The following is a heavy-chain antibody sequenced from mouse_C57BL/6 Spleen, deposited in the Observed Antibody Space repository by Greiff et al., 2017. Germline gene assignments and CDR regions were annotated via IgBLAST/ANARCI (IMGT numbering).Heavy chain of an antibody. Sequence: QVQLQQSGAELVKPGASVKLSCTASGFNIKDYYMHWVKQRPGQGLEWIGYINPSSGYTKYNQKFKDKATLTADKSTSTDYMQLNSLTSEDSAVYYGARSASTAQATNYAMDYWGQGTSVTVSS. D-gene: IGHD3-2*02. CDR2: INPSSGYT. J-gene: IGHJ4*01. CDR3: ARSASTAQATNYAMDY. V-gene: IGHV1S26*01. CDR1: GFNIKDYY.